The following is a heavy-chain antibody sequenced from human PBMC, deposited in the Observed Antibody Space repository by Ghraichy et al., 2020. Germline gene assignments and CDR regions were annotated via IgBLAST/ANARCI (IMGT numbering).Heavy chain of an antibody. Sequence: LSLTCAASGFTFSSYSMNWVRQAPGKGLEWVSYISSSSSTIYYADSVKGRFTISRDNAKNSLYLQMNSLRDEDTAVYYCVLSVYALAQGTFDIWGQGTMVTVSS. CDR3: VLSVYALAQGTFDI. V-gene: IGHV3-48*02. CDR1: GFTFSSYS. J-gene: IGHJ3*02. CDR2: ISSSSSTI. D-gene: IGHD2-8*01.